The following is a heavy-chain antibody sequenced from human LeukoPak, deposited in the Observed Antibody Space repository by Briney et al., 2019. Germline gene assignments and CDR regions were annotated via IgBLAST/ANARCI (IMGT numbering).Heavy chain of an antibody. J-gene: IGHJ4*02. Sequence: PGGSLRLSCAASGFTFNHYGLSWVHQAPGKGLEWVSSISGTGGSTYYAESVKGRFTISRDNSKNTLFLQMNSLRAEDTAVYYCAKDERRGGPDDYWGQGTLVTVSS. CDR2: ISGTGGST. V-gene: IGHV3-23*01. D-gene: IGHD1-1*01. CDR1: GFTFNHYG. CDR3: AKDERRGGPDDY.